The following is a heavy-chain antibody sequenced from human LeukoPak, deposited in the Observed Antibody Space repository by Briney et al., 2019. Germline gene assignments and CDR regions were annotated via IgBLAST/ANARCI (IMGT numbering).Heavy chain of an antibody. CDR1: GFTFCSYD. CDR2: IGTAGDT. V-gene: IGHV3-13*01. D-gene: IGHD1-26*01. J-gene: IGHJ4*02. Sequence: GGSLRLSCAASGFTFCSYDMHWVRPATGKGLEWGAAIGTAGDTDSPGSVKGRFTISRENAQHSLYLQMNSLRAGDTALYYCARSVRGSYSGFDYWARDPWSPSPQ. CDR3: ARSVRGSYSGFDY.